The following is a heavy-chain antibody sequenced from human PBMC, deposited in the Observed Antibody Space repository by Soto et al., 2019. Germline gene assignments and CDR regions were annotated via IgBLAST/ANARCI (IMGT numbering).Heavy chain of an antibody. CDR3: ARQFPSYYGGNPGGDY. J-gene: IGHJ4*02. Sequence: QLQLQESGPGLVKPSETLSLTCTVSGGAISSSSYYWGWIRQPPGKGLEWIGSIFYSGSTYYNPSLTSRVTISVDTSKHQFSPMLISVTAADTAVYYCARQFPSYYGGNPGGDYWGQGTLVTVSS. CDR2: IFYSGST. V-gene: IGHV4-39*01. CDR1: GGAISSSSYY. D-gene: IGHD4-17*01.